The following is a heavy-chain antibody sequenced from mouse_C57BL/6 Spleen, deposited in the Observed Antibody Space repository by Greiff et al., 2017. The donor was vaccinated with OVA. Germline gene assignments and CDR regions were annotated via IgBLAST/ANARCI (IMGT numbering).Heavy chain of an antibody. J-gene: IGHJ3*01. V-gene: IGHV3-6*01. CDR2: ISYDGSN. Sequence: EVKLQESGPGLVKPSQSLSLTCSVTGYSITSGFYWNWIRQFPGNKLEWMGYISYDGSNNYNPSLKNRISITRDTSKNQFFLKLNSVTTEDTATYYCARAPDYYSKPFAYWGQGTLVTVSA. D-gene: IGHD2-5*01. CDR3: ARAPDYYSKPFAY. CDR1: GYSITSGFY.